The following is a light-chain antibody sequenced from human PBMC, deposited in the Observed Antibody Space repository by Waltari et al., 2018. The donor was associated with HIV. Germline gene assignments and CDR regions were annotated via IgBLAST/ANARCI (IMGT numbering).Light chain of an antibody. CDR2: EVN. CDR1: SSDVGHYNV. Sequence: QSALTQPASVSASPGQSITIPCTGTSSDVGHYNVVSWYRPFQDKAPQLLIFEVNKRPSGVSNGFSGFKPGHSASLSIAGLLADDEADYYCCSYAGGNSHVFGTGTKVTVL. CDR3: CSYAGGNSHV. J-gene: IGLJ1*01. V-gene: IGLV2-23*02.